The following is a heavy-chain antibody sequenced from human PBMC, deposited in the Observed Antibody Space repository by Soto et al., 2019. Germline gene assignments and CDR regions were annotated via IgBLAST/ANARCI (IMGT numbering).Heavy chain of an antibody. CDR3: AKEEDRILLWGAMDV. CDR1: GFTFSSYG. CDR2: ISYDGSNK. J-gene: IGHJ6*02. V-gene: IGHV3-30*18. D-gene: IGHD3-10*01. Sequence: GGSLRLSCAASGFTFSSYGMHWVRQAPGKGLEWVAVISYDGSNKYYADSVKGRFTISRDNSKNTLYLQMNSLRAEDTAVYYCAKEEDRILLWGAMDVWGQGTTVTVSS.